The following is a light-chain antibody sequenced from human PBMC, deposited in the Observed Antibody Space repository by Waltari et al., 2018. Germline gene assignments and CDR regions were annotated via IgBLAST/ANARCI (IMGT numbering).Light chain of an antibody. Sequence: DIQLNQSPSSLSASVGDRVPITCRASQGISDSLAWYQQTPGKAPTLLLFAASRLDSGVPSRFGGRGSGTDYTLSISSLQPEDFATYFCQQYYSDPRTFGAGTTVEV. J-gene: IGKJ1*01. CDR3: QQYYSDPRT. CDR1: QGISDS. V-gene: IGKV1-NL1*01. CDR2: AAS.